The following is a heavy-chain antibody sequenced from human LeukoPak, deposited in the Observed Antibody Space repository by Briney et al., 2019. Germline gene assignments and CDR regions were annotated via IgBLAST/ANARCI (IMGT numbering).Heavy chain of an antibody. V-gene: IGHV4-34*01. CDR3: ARIPNTSSSWYRSGYY. Sequence: PSETLSLTCAVYGGSFSGYYWSWIRQPPGKGLEWIGEINHSGSTNYNPSLKSRVTISVDTSKNQFSLKLSSVTAADTAVCYCARIPNTSSSWYRSGYYWGQGTLVTVSS. J-gene: IGHJ4*02. CDR1: GGSFSGYY. D-gene: IGHD6-13*01. CDR2: INHSGST.